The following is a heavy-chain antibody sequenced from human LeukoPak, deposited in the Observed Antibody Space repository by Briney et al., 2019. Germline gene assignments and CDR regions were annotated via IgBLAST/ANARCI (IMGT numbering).Heavy chain of an antibody. CDR3: ARTTLAVAGTFDY. Sequence: GESLQISCKGSGYSFTSYWIGRVRQLPGKGLEWMGIIYPGDSDTRYSPPFQGQVTISADKSISTAYLQWSSLKASDSAMYYCARTTLAVAGTFDYWGQGTLVTVSS. CDR1: GYSFTSYW. D-gene: IGHD6-19*01. V-gene: IGHV5-51*01. J-gene: IGHJ4*02. CDR2: IYPGDSDT.